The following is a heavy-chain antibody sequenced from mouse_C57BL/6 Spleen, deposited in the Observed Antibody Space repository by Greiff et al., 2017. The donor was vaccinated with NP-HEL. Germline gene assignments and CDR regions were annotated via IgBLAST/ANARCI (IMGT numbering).Heavy chain of an antibody. CDR3: ARDQGYDGYYAWFAY. Sequence: EVQLVESGPGLVKPSQPLSLTCSVTGYSITSGYYWNWIRQFPGNKLEWMGYISYDGSNNYNPSLKNRISITRDTSKNQFFLKLNSVTTEDTATYYCARDQGYDGYYAWFAYWGQGTLVTVSA. J-gene: IGHJ3*01. V-gene: IGHV3-6*01. D-gene: IGHD2-3*01. CDR1: GYSITSGYY. CDR2: ISYDGSN.